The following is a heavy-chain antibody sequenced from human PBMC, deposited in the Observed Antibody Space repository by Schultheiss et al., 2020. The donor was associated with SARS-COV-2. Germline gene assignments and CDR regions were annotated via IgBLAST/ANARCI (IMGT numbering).Heavy chain of an antibody. Sequence: GESLKISCAASGFTFSSYAMSWVRQAPGKGLEWVSAISGSGGSTYYADSVKGRFTISRDTSKNTLYLQMNSLRAEDTAVYYCAKDAYYDFWSGYSDWFDPWGQGTLVTVSS. V-gene: IGHV3-23*01. CDR2: ISGSGGST. CDR3: AKDAYYDFWSGYSDWFDP. J-gene: IGHJ5*02. D-gene: IGHD3-3*01. CDR1: GFTFSSYA.